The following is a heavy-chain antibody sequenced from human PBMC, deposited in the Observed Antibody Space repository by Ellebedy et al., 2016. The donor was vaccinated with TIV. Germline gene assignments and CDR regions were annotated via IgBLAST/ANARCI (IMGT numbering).Heavy chain of an antibody. CDR3: AKGIEGWFGELLNWYFDL. J-gene: IGHJ2*01. D-gene: IGHD3-10*01. V-gene: IGHV3-9*03. CDR1: GFTFSSYG. CDR2: ISWNSGSI. Sequence: SLKISCAASGFTFSSYGMHWVRQAPGKGLEWVSGISWNSGSIGYADSVKGRFTISRDNAKNSLYLQMNSLRAEDMALYYCAKGIEGWFGELLNWYFDLWGRGTLVTVSS.